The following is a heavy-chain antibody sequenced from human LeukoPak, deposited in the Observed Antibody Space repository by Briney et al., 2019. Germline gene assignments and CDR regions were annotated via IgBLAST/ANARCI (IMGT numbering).Heavy chain of an antibody. Sequence: GGSLRLSCAASGFTFSNAWMSWVRQAPGKGLEWVGRIKSKTDGGTTDYTAPVNGRFSISRDDSLNTLYLQTNTLKAEDTAVYYCATYNYGSFFYGTIRYWGQGTLVTVSS. J-gene: IGHJ4*02. CDR1: GFTFSNAW. D-gene: IGHD3-10*01. CDR2: IKSKTDGGTT. CDR3: ATYNYGSFFYGTIRY. V-gene: IGHV3-15*01.